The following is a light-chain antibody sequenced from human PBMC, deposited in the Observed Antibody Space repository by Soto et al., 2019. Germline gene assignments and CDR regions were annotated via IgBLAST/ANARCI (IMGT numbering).Light chain of an antibody. J-gene: IGKJ5*01. Sequence: DILLTHAPDALCLFSVEGANVSGSSSQSVSSSNFAWYQQKPAQAPRLLIYGASRRAPGIPERFSGSGSGTDFTLTISRLETEDFAVYYCQQYGSSPITCGKGTRREIK. CDR1: QSVSSSN. V-gene: IGKV3-20*01. CDR3: QQYGSSPIT. CDR2: GAS.